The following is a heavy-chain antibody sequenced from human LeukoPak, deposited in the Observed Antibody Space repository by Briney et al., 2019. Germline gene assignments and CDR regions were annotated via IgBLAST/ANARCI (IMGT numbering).Heavy chain of an antibody. Sequence: PGGSLRLSCAASGFTFSSYGMHWVRQAPGKGLEWVAVIWYDGSNKYYADSVKGRFTISRDNSKNTLYLQMNSLRAGDTAVYYCARSLSYQLLRFYYYYYGMDVWGQGTTVTVSS. CDR2: IWYDGSNK. D-gene: IGHD2-2*01. CDR1: GFTFSSYG. J-gene: IGHJ6*02. V-gene: IGHV3-33*01. CDR3: ARSLSYQLLRFYYYYYGMDV.